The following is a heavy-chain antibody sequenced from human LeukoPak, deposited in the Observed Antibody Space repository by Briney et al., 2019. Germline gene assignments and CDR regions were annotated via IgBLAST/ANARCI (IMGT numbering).Heavy chain of an antibody. D-gene: IGHD4-17*01. CDR3: ARLGSYGDDVGY. Sequence: GASVKVSCKASGGTFSSYAISWVRQAPGQGLEWMGRIIPILGIANYAQKFQGRVTITADKSTSTAYMELSSLRSEDTAVYYCARLGSYGDDVGYWGQGTLVTVSS. CDR1: GGTFSSYA. V-gene: IGHV1-69*04. J-gene: IGHJ4*02. CDR2: IIPILGIA.